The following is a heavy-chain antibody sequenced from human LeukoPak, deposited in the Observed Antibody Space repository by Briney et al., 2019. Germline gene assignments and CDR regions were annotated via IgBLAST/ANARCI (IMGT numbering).Heavy chain of an antibody. CDR2: INHSGST. CDR3: ASNYYGSGSHSNWFDP. Sequence: PSETLSLTCAVYGGSFSGYYWSWIRQPPGKGLEWIGEINHSGSTNYNPSLKSRVTISVDTSKNQFSLKLSSVTAADTAVYYRASNYYGSGSHSNWFDPWGQGTLVTVSS. J-gene: IGHJ5*02. V-gene: IGHV4-34*01. D-gene: IGHD3-10*01. CDR1: GGSFSGYY.